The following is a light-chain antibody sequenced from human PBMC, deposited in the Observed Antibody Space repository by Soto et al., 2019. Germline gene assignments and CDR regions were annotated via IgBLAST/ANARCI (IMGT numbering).Light chain of an antibody. CDR2: GTS. J-gene: IGKJ4*01. CDR1: QSVSTN. V-gene: IGKV3-15*01. CDR3: QQYNNWPLT. Sequence: ETVMTQSPATLSVSPGERATLSCRASQSVSTNLAWYQQKPGQAPRLFIYGTSTRATGIPARFSGSGSGTEFTLTISSLQSEDFSVYYCQQYNNWPLTFGGGTRVEIK.